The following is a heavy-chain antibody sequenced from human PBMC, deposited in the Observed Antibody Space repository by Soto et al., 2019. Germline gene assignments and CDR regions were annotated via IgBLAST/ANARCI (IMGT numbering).Heavy chain of an antibody. J-gene: IGHJ5*02. CDR1: GFTFSSYG. D-gene: IGHD1-26*01. V-gene: IGHV3-33*01. CDR3: ARYPAPYRVVGATLAL. Sequence: GGSLRLSCAASGFTFSSYGMHWVRQAPGKGLEWVAVIWYDGSNKYYADSVKGRFTISRDNSKNTLYLQMNSLRAEDMAVYYCARYPAPYRVVGATLALWGQGTLVPVAS. CDR2: IWYDGSNK.